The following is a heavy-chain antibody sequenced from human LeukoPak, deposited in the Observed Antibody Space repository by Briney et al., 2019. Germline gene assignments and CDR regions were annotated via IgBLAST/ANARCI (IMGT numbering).Heavy chain of an antibody. CDR3: AREDYYDSSGYYKNKEYFHH. CDR2: INPNSGGT. CDR1: GYTFTGYY. D-gene: IGHD3-22*01. J-gene: IGHJ1*01. V-gene: IGHV1-2*02. Sequence: GASVKVSCKASGYTFTGYYMHWVRQAPGQGLEWMGWINPNSGGTNYAQKFQGRVTMTGDTSISTAYMELSRLRSDDTAVYYCAREDYYDSSGYYKNKEYFHHWGQGTLVTVSS.